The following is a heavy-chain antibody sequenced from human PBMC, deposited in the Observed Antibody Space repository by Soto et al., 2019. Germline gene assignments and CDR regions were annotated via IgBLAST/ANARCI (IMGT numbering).Heavy chain of an antibody. D-gene: IGHD5-12*01. J-gene: IGHJ4*02. CDR2: IYYSGST. CDR3: ARANRGVVGVATIIDY. CDR1: GGSISSGGYY. V-gene: IGHV4-31*03. Sequence: SETLSLTCTVSGGSISSGGYYWSWIRQHPGKGLEWIGYIYYSGSTYYNPSLKSRVTISVDTSKNQFSLKLSSVTAADTAVYYCARANRGVVGVATIIDYWGQGTLVTVSS.